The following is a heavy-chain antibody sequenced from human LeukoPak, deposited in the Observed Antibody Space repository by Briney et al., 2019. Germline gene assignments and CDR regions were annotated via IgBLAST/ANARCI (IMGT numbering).Heavy chain of an antibody. J-gene: IGHJ4*02. CDR2: ITSGSTYI. V-gene: IGHV3-21*01. Sequence: GGSLRLSCAASGFMFSRYAMIWVRQTPGKGLEWVSSITSGSTYIYYADSVKGRFTISRDNAKNSLYLQMNSLRAEDTAVYYCARDWAYCSSTTCYFDYWGQGTLVTVSS. CDR1: GFMFSRYA. CDR3: ARDWAYCSSTTCYFDY. D-gene: IGHD2-2*01.